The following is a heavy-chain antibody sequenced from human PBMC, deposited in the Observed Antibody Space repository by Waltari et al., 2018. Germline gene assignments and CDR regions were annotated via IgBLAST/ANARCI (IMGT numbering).Heavy chain of an antibody. CDR3: ASRITIFGVVIGSFDY. CDR1: GGSISSSSYY. J-gene: IGHJ4*02. Sequence: QLQLQESGPGLVKPSETLSLTCTVSGGSISSSSYYWGWIRQPPGKGLEWIGSIYYSGSTAYNPSLKSRVTISVDTSKNHFSRKLSSVTAADTAVYYCASRITIFGVVIGSFDYWGQGTLVTVSS. CDR2: IYYSGST. V-gene: IGHV4-39*01. D-gene: IGHD3-3*01.